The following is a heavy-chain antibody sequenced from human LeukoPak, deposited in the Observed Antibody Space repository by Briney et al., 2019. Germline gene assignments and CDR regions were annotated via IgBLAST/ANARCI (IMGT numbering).Heavy chain of an antibody. J-gene: IGHJ5*02. V-gene: IGHV4-4*07. CDR2: IYTSGST. CDR3: ARDLSNRMVRGVIFWFDP. Sequence: SETLSLTCTVSGVSISSYYWSWIRQPAGKGLEWIGRIYTSGSTNYNPSLKSRVTMSVDTSKNQFSLKLSSVTAADTAVYYCARDLSNRMVRGVIFWFDPWGQGTLVTVSS. CDR1: GVSISSYY. D-gene: IGHD3-10*01.